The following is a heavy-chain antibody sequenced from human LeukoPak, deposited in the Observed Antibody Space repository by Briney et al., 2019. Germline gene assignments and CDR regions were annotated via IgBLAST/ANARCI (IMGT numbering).Heavy chain of an antibody. V-gene: IGHV1-69*06. CDR3: AALDYYGSGRSYDAFDI. CDR1: GGTFSSYA. D-gene: IGHD3-10*01. J-gene: IGHJ3*02. Sequence: SVKVSCKASGGTFSSYAISWVQQAPGQGLEWMGGIIPIFGTANYAQKFQGRVTITADKSTSTAYMELSSLRSEDTAVYYCAALDYYGSGRSYDAFDIWGQGTMVTVSS. CDR2: IIPIFGTA.